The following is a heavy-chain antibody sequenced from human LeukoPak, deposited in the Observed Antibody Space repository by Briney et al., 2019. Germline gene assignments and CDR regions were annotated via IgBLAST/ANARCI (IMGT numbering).Heavy chain of an antibody. CDR1: GFTFNNFG. CDR2: IQYNGNNK. CDR3: AKDLSSWYYFDY. D-gene: IGHD6-13*01. J-gene: IGHJ4*02. Sequence: GGSLRLSCAASGFTFNNFGMHWVRQAPGKGLEWVTFIQYNGNNKYYADSVKGRFAISRDNSKNTLYLQMNSLRAEDTAVYYCAKDLSSWYYFDYWGQGTLVTVSS. V-gene: IGHV3-30*02.